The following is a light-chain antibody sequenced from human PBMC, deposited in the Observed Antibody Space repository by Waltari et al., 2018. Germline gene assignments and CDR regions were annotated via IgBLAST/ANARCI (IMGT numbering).Light chain of an antibody. J-gene: IGLJ1*01. V-gene: IGLV2-11*01. CDR2: DVT. CDR3: CSYAVTSSSYV. CDR1: SSDVGGYDF. Sequence: QSVLPQPPSVSGSPGHSVTISCTGTSSDVGGYDFVSCYQQGPGTATKLLIFDVTKRPSGVPSRFSASKSGNTASLTISGLQAEDEADYYCCSYAVTSSSYVFGGGTKVIV.